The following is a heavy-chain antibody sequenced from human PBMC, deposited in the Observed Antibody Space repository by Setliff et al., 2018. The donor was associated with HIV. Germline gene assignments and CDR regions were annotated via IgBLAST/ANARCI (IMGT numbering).Heavy chain of an antibody. CDR2: IYYSGST. CDR1: GGSMSSYY. CDR3: ATFKMIRGSTRLDF. V-gene: IGHV4-59*01. Sequence: SETLSLTCTVSGGSMSSYYWSWIRQPPGKGLEWVGYIYYSGSTNYNPSLKSRVSISVDTSKNQFSLNLRSVTAADTALYYCATFKMIRGSTRLDFWGQGALVTVSS. J-gene: IGHJ4*02. D-gene: IGHD3-10*01.